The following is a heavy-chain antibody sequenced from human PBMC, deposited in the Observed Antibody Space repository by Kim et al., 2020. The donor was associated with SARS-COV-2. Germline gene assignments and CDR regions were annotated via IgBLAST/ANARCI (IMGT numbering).Heavy chain of an antibody. CDR1: GFTFDDYT. V-gene: IGHV3-43*01. CDR2: ISWDGGST. Sequence: GGSLRLSCAASGFTFDDYTMHWVRQAPGKGLEWVSLISWDGGSTYYADSVKGRFTISRDNSKNSLYLQMNSLRTEDTALYYCAKDIGGQLDRQYYYGSGSSVRYYYGMDVWGQGTTVTVSS. D-gene: IGHD3-10*01. CDR3: AKDIGGQLDRQYYYGSGSSVRYYYGMDV. J-gene: IGHJ6*02.